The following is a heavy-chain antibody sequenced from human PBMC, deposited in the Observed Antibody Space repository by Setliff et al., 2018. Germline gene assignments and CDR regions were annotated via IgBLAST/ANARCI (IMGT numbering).Heavy chain of an antibody. CDR2: LYHTGST. CDR1: GYSIRSDYY. V-gene: IGHV4-38-2*02. D-gene: IGHD2-2*01. CDR3: ARAGYELGQYNWFDP. J-gene: IGHJ5*02. Sequence: PSETLSLTCTVSGYSIRSDYYWGWIRQPPGKGLEWIGSLYHTGSTDYNPPLNSRVTISVDTSKNQFSLNLSSVTAADTAVYYCARAGYELGQYNWFDPWGQGALVTVSS.